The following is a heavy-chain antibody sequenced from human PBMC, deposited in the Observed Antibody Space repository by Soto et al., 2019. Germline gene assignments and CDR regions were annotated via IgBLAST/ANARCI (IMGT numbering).Heavy chain of an antibody. V-gene: IGHV1-3*01. CDR1: GYTFTSYT. Sequence: GASVKVSCKASGYTFTSYTIHWVRQAPGLRLEWMGWINVGNGVTEYSHNFQGRVTFTRDTSATTAYMELSSLRSEDTALYYCARDTGSSRFDPWGQGTLVTVSS. J-gene: IGHJ5*02. D-gene: IGHD2-8*02. CDR3: ARDTGSSRFDP. CDR2: INVGNGVT.